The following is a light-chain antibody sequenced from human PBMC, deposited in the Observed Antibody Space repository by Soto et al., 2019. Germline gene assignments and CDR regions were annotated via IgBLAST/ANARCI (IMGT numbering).Light chain of an antibody. CDR3: QQVESYPST. Sequence: VTITCRASQDITNFLAWYQQKPGKAPKLLIYVASTLQSGVPSRFSGSGSVTDFTLTISSLQPEDFATYFCQQVESYPSTFGGGTKVDIK. J-gene: IGKJ4*01. CDR2: VAS. V-gene: IGKV1-9*01. CDR1: QDITNF.